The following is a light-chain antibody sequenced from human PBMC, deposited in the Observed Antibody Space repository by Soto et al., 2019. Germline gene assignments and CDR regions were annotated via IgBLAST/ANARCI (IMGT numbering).Light chain of an antibody. CDR2: EVS. J-gene: IGLJ1*01. Sequence: QSALTRPASVSGSPGQSITISCTGTSSDIGGYIYVSWYQHHPGKAPKLIVYEVSNRPSGVSSRFSGSKSGNTASLTISGLQPEDEADYYCSSYTISSPYVFGTGTKVTVL. CDR3: SSYTISSPYV. V-gene: IGLV2-14*01. CDR1: SSDIGGYIY.